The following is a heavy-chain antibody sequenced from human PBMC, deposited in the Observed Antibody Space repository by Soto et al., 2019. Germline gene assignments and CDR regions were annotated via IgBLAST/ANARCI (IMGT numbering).Heavy chain of an antibody. Sequence: GESLKISCKGSGYSFPSYWITWVRQMPGKGLEWMGRIGPSDSYTKYSPSFQGHVTISADKSISTAYLQWSSLKASDTAIYYCARQGYYYDSSGPMDYWGQGTLVTVSS. V-gene: IGHV5-10-1*01. CDR3: ARQGYYYDSSGPMDY. J-gene: IGHJ4*02. CDR2: IGPSDSYT. D-gene: IGHD3-22*01. CDR1: GYSFPSYW.